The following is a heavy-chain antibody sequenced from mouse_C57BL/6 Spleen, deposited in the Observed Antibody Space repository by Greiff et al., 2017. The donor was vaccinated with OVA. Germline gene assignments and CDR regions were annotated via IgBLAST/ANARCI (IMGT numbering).Heavy chain of an antibody. Sequence: EVNLVESGGGLVKPGGSLKLSCAASGFTFSSYAMSWVRQTPEKRLEWVATISDGGSYTYYPDNVKGRFTISRDNAKNNLYLQMSHLKSEDTARYYCARDRYSNYFDYWGQGTTLTVSS. CDR2: ISDGGSYT. J-gene: IGHJ2*01. CDR3: ARDRYSNYFDY. CDR1: GFTFSSYA. D-gene: IGHD2-5*01. V-gene: IGHV5-4*01.